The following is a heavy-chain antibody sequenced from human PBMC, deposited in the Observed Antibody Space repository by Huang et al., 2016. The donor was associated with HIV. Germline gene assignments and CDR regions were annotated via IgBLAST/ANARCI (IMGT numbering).Heavy chain of an antibody. J-gene: IGHJ3*01. D-gene: IGHD6-19*01. Sequence: QLQLQESGPGLVKPSETLSLTCIVSGGSISTSNYYWGWLRQPPGKGLEWIGSIYYIGNTYYSPSLKSRVTVSVDTSGNQFSLKLSSVTAADTAIYYCARLSGGWYPKTHAFDVWGQGTLVTVSS. CDR2: IYYIGNT. V-gene: IGHV4-39*01. CDR1: GGSISTSNYY. CDR3: ARLSGGWYPKTHAFDV.